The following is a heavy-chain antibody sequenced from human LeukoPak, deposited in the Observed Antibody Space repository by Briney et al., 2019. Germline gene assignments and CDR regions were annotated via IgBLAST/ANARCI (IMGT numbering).Heavy chain of an antibody. CDR1: GFTFSSYS. CDR2: ISYDGSNK. CDR3: ARVGAVGGVFRAFDI. D-gene: IGHD3-16*01. Sequence: GGSLRLSCAASGFTFSSYSMNWVRQAPGKGLEWVAVISYDGSNKYYADSVKGRFTISRDNSKNTLYLQMNSLRAEDTAVYYCARVGAVGGVFRAFDIWGQGTMVTVSS. J-gene: IGHJ3*02. V-gene: IGHV3-30*03.